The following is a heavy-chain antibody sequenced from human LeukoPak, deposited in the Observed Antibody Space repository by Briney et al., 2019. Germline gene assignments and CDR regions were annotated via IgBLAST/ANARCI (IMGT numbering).Heavy chain of an antibody. Sequence: ASVKVSCKASGYTFTSCDIHWVRQATGQGLEWMGWMNPDGGSTGYAQKFQGRVTMTRDTSIGTAYMELSSLRSEDTAVYYCARVPGRPSLYYGMDVWGQGTTVTVSS. CDR3: ARVPGRPSLYYGMDV. V-gene: IGHV1-8*01. J-gene: IGHJ6*02. CDR1: GYTFTSCD. D-gene: IGHD7-27*01. CDR2: MNPDGGST.